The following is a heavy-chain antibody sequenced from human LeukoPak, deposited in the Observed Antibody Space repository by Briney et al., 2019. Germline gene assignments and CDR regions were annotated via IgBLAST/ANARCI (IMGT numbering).Heavy chain of an antibody. V-gene: IGHV3-9*01. D-gene: IGHD6-19*01. CDR1: GFTFSSYG. J-gene: IGHJ4*02. CDR2: ISWNSGSI. CDR3: AKVGWPDY. Sequence: GGSLRLSCAASGFTFSSYGMSWVRQAPGKGLEWVSAISWNSGSIGYADSVKGRFTISRDNAKNSLYLQMNSLRAEDTALYYCAKVGWPDYWGQGTLVTVSS.